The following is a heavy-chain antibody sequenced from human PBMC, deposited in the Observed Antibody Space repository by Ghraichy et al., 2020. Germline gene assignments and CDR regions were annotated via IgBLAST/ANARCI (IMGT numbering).Heavy chain of an antibody. D-gene: IGHD1-26*01. J-gene: IGHJ3*02. Sequence: GSLRLSCTVSGGSISSYYWSWIRQPPGKGLEWIGYIYYSGSTNYNPSLKSRVTISVDTSKHQFSLKLSYVTAADTAVYYCARQRWGYSGSYYADAFDIWGQGTMVTVSS. V-gene: IGHV4-59*08. CDR1: GGSISSYY. CDR3: ARQRWGYSGSYYADAFDI. CDR2: IYYSGST.